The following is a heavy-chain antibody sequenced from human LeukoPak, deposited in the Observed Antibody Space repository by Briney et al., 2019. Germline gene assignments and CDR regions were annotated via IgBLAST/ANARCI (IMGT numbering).Heavy chain of an antibody. V-gene: IGHV3-73*01. CDR2: IRSKANTYAT. D-gene: IGHD6-13*01. Sequence: GGSLRLSCAASGFTFSGSAIHWVRQASGKGLEWLGRIRSKANTYATAYGASVEGRFTISRDDSKNTAYLQMNSLITEDTAVYFCTALGIAAAGVDYWGQGTLVTVSS. CDR3: TALGIAAAGVDY. J-gene: IGHJ4*02. CDR1: GFTFSGSA.